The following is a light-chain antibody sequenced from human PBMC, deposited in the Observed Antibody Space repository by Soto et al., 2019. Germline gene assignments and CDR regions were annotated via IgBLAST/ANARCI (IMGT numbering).Light chain of an antibody. Sequence: DIQMTQSPSILSASVGDRVTNTCRASQSITTWLAWYQHKPGKAPKRLIYKASTLESGVPSRSSGSGSGTEFTLTISSLQPDDFATYYCQHYIDFPRTFGQGTKV. J-gene: IGKJ1*01. CDR1: QSITTW. V-gene: IGKV1-5*03. CDR2: KAS. CDR3: QHYIDFPRT.